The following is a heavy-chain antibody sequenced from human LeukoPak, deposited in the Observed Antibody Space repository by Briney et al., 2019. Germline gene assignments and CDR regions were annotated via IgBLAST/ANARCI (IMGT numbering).Heavy chain of an antibody. CDR3: ARGTGYSYVVPRTRQNYYYGMDV. D-gene: IGHD5-18*01. CDR2: IKQDGSEK. V-gene: IGHV3-7*01. Sequence: GGSLRLSCAASGFIFRSYWMNWVRQAPGKGLEWVANIKQDGSEKYYVDSVKGRFTISRDNAKNSLYLQMNSLRAEDTAVYYCARGTGYSYVVPRTRQNYYYGMDVWGQGTTVTVSS. CDR1: GFIFRSYW. J-gene: IGHJ6*02.